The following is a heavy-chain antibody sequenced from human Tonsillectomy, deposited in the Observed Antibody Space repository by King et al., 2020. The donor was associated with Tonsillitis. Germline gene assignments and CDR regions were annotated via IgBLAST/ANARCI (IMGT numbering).Heavy chain of an antibody. CDR3: ARDLAGGLLWFGGLKTVLTSNWFDP. CDR2: IYTSGST. CDR1: GGSISSYY. V-gene: IGHV4-4*07. Sequence: VQLQESGPGLVKPSETLSLTCTVSGGSISSYYWSWIRQPAGKGLEWIGRIYTSGSTNYNPSLKSRVTMSVDTSKNQFSLKLSSVTAADTAVYYCARDLAGGLLWFGGLKTVLTSNWFDPWGQGTLVTVSS. J-gene: IGHJ5*02. D-gene: IGHD3-10*01.